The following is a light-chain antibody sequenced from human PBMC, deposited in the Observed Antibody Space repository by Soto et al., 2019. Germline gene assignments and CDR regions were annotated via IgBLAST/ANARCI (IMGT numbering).Light chain of an antibody. CDR1: SSDVGGYNY. J-gene: IGLJ2*01. CDR3: TSYAGSNNYVV. Sequence: QAVVTQPPSASGSPGQSVTISCTGTSSDVGGYNYVSWYQQHPAKAPKLMIYEVSKRPSGVPDRFSGSKSGNTASLTVSGLQAEDEADYFCTSYAGSNNYVVFGGGTKLTVL. CDR2: EVS. V-gene: IGLV2-8*01.